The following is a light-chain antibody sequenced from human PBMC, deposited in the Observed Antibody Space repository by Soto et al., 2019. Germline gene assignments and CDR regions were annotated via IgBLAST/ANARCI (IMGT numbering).Light chain of an antibody. CDR2: EVT. Sequence: QSVLTQPASVSGSPGQSITISCTAASSDIEIFRHISWYQQHPGKAPKLIIYEVTRRPSGISNRFSGSKSGNTASLTISGLQAEDEADYFCCSYTGSPNLYAFATGTKVT. J-gene: IGLJ1*01. CDR3: CSYTGSPNLYA. V-gene: IGLV2-23*02. CDR1: SSDIEIFRH.